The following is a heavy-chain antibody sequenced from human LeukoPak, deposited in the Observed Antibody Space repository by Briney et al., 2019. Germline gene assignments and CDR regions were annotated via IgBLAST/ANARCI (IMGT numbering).Heavy chain of an antibody. J-gene: IGHJ4*02. CDR2: IYSGGST. CDR3: ATTYSSGWNPIDY. CDR1: GFTVSSKY. Sequence: GGSLRLSCTASGFTVSSKYMSWVRQAPGKGLKWVSVIYSGGSTYYADSVKGRFTISRDNSKNTLYLQMNSLRAEDTAVYYCATTYSSGWNPIDYWGQGTLVTVSS. V-gene: IGHV3-53*01. D-gene: IGHD6-19*01.